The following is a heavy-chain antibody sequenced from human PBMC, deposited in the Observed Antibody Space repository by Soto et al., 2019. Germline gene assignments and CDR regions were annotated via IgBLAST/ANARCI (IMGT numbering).Heavy chain of an antibody. Sequence: QVQLVQSGAEVKKPGSSVKVSCKASGGTFSSYAISWVRQAPGQGLEWMGGIIPIFGTENYAQKFQGRVTINADESTRTAYMELSSLKSEDTGVYYCAFRVVMGLDYWGQGNLVTVSS. CDR2: IIPIFGTE. D-gene: IGHD3-10*01. V-gene: IGHV1-69*01. J-gene: IGHJ4*02. CDR1: GGTFSSYA. CDR3: AFRVVMGLDY.